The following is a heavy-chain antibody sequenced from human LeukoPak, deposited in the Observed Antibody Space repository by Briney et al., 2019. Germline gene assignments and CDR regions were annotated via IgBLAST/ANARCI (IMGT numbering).Heavy chain of an antibody. J-gene: IGHJ4*02. CDR1: GFTFGDYT. CDR3: TREWELPGTDFDY. V-gene: IGHV3-49*03. D-gene: IGHD1-26*01. Sequence: GGSLRLSCTASGFTFGDYTRNWFRQAPGKGLEWVGFIRNKDYGGTTKYAASVKDRFTISRDDPKCIAYLQMNSLKTEDTAVYYCTREWELPGTDFDYWGQGTLVTVSS. CDR2: IRNKDYGGTT.